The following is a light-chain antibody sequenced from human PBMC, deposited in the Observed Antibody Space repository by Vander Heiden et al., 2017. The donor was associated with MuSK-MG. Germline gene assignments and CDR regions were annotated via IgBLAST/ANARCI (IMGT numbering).Light chain of an antibody. Sequence: DIQITHSPSSLSASLRDRVTITCPASLGMSKYLAWYQQKPGQVPKLLIYGASSLPSGVPSRFSGSGSGTDFTLTISSLQPEDVATYYCQQYSSFPLTFGGGTKVEIK. CDR1: LGMSKY. J-gene: IGKJ4*01. CDR3: QQYSSFPLT. CDR2: GAS. V-gene: IGKV1-27*01.